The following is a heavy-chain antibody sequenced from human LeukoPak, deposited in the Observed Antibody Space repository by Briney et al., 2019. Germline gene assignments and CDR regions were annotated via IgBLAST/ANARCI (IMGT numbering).Heavy chain of an antibody. CDR3: ARDLGRGNTPFDY. CDR1: GFTFSSFG. V-gene: IGHV3-33*01. CDR2: IWDDGSKK. J-gene: IGHJ4*02. D-gene: IGHD3-16*01. Sequence: PGRSLRLSCAASGFTFSSFGMHWVRQAPARGLEWVAVIWDDGSKKYYADSVKARFTISRDNTKNTVYLQMDSLRAEDTALYYCARDLGRGNTPFDYWGQGTLVTVSS.